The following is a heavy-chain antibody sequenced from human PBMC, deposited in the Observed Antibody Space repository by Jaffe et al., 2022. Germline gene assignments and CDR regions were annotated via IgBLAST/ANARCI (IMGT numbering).Heavy chain of an antibody. CDR3: ARHGDGYSYGWIDY. D-gene: IGHD5-18*01. CDR1: GGSISSSSYY. J-gene: IGHJ4*02. CDR2: IYYSGST. V-gene: IGHV4-39*01. Sequence: QLQLQESGPGLVKPSETLSLTCTVSGGSISSSSYYWGWIRQPPGKGLEWIGSIYYSGSTYYNPSLKSRVTISVDTSKNQFSLKLSSVTAADTAVYYCARHGDGYSYGWIDYWGQGTLVTVSS.